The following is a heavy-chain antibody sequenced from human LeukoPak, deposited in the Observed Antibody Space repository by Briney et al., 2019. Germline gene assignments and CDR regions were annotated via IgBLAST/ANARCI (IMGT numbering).Heavy chain of an antibody. V-gene: IGHV4-34*01. CDR3: ARTLSSTATTRSFDY. CDR1: GGSFSGYY. Sequence: SETLSLTCAVYGGSFSGYYWSWIRQPPGKGLEWIGEINHSGSTNYNPSLKSRVTISVDTSKNQFSLKLSSVTAADTAVYYCARTLSSTATTRSFDYWGQGTLVTVSS. D-gene: IGHD4-17*01. CDR2: INHSGST. J-gene: IGHJ4*02.